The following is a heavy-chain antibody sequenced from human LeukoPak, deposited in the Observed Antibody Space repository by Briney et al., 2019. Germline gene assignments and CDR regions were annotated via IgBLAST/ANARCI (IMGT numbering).Heavy chain of an antibody. CDR3: ARNLRYYYVSGSAHGWLDP. CDR2: IYHSGST. D-gene: IGHD3-10*01. V-gene: IGHV4-4*02. CDR1: GGSISSSNW. Sequence: PSGTLSLTCAVSGGSISSSNWWSWVRQPPGKGLEWIGEIYHSGSTNYNPSLKSRVTISVDTSKNQFSLKLNSVTAADAAVYYCARNLRYYYVSGSAHGWLDPWGQGTLVTVSS. J-gene: IGHJ5*02.